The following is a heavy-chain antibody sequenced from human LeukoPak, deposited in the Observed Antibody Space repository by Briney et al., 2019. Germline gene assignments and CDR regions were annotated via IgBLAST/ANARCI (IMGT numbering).Heavy chain of an antibody. D-gene: IGHD5-12*01. CDR1: GDSIDSYY. CDR2: ISSGGST. J-gene: IGHJ4*02. Sequence: PSETLSLTCTVSGDSIDSYYWSWIRQPPGKGLEWIGYISSGGSTNYNPSLKSRVTISIDTSKNQFSLKLTSATAADTAVYYCARGDDYKSTLFDYWGQGTLVTVSS. CDR3: ARGDDYKSTLFDY. V-gene: IGHV4-59*01.